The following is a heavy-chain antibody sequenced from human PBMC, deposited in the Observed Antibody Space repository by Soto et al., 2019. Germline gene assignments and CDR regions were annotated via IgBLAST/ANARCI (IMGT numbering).Heavy chain of an antibody. CDR3: ARERPDGSRLDP. V-gene: IGHV4-30-4*01. D-gene: IGHD6-13*01. CDR1: GGSIGSGDYY. CDR2: IYYSGST. Sequence: SETLSLTCTVSGGSIGSGDYYWSWIRQPPGKGLEWIGYIYYSGSTYYNPSLKSRVTISVDTSKNQFSLKLSSVTAADTAVYYCARERPDGSRLDPWGQGTLVTVSS. J-gene: IGHJ5*02.